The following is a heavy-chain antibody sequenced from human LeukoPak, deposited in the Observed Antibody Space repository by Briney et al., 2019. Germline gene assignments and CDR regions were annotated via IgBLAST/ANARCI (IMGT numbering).Heavy chain of an antibody. CDR3: ARGRGYWVVVPTAMGYYYYYMDV. D-gene: IGHD2-2*01. CDR2: IKHSGST. V-gene: IGHV4-34*01. J-gene: IGHJ6*03. Sequence: SETLSRTCAVYGGSFSGYYWSWIRQPPGKGLEWIGDIKHSGSTNYNPSLKSRVTISVDTSKNQFSLKLSSVTAADTAVYYCARGRGYWVVVPTAMGYYYYYMDVWGKGTTVTVSS. CDR1: GGSFSGYY.